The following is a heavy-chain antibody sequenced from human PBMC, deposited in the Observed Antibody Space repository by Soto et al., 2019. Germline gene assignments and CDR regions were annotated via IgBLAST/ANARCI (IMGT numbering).Heavy chain of an antibody. CDR1: GYTFTSYG. Sequence: GASVKVSCKASGYTFTSYGISWVRQAPGQGLEWMGWISAYNGNTNYAQKLQGRVTMTTDTSTSTAYMELSRLRSDGTAVYYCARGDIVVVPAAYYYYYGMDVWGQGTTVTVSS. CDR2: ISAYNGNT. V-gene: IGHV1-18*01. D-gene: IGHD2-2*01. J-gene: IGHJ6*02. CDR3: ARGDIVVVPAAYYYYYGMDV.